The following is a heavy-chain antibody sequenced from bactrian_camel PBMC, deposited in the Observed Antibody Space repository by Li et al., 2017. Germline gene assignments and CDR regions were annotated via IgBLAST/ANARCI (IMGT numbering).Heavy chain of an antibody. V-gene: IGHV3S63*01. Sequence: HVQLVESGGGSVQAGGSLKLSCGISGSPQVRECMGWFRQAPNEEREGDAIIDSEGSTTYIDSVQGRFTISKDNSKPIVYLQMNNLKPEDTACTTARQIRDGGTMIPGACPQEGITTGARGPRSPSP. J-gene: IGHJ4*01. CDR1: GSPQVREC. CDR2: IDSEGST. D-gene: IGHD4*01. CDR3: RQIRDGGTMIPGACPQEGITT.